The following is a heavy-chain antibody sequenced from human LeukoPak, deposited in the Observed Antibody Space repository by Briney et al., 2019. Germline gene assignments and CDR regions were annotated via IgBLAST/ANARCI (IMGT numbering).Heavy chain of an antibody. J-gene: IGHJ3*02. V-gene: IGHV3-48*03. Sequence: PGGSLRLSCAASGFTFSSYEMNWVRQAPGKGLEWVSYISRSGSTIYYADSVKGRFTISRDNAKNSLYLQMNSLRAEDTAVYYCARRELRYFDWLRAFDIWGQGTMVTVSS. CDR3: ARRELRYFDWLRAFDI. D-gene: IGHD3-9*01. CDR2: ISRSGSTI. CDR1: GFTFSSYE.